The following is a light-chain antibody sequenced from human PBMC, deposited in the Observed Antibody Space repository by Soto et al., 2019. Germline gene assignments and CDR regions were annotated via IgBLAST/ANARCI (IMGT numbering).Light chain of an antibody. CDR1: SGSIASNY. CDR3: QSYDTNNHVV. CDR2: EDY. V-gene: IGLV6-57*04. Sequence: NFMLTQPHSVSESPGETITISCTRSSGSIASNYVQWYQQRPGSAPIIVIYEDYQRPSGVPDRLSGSIDRSSNSASLTISGLKTEDEADYYCQSYDTNNHVVFGGGTKLTVL. J-gene: IGLJ2*01.